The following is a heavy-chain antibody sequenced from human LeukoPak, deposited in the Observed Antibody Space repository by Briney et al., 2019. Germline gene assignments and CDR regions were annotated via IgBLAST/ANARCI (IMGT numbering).Heavy chain of an antibody. D-gene: IGHD5-18*01. CDR3: AREIAGYSYGAFDY. V-gene: IGHV3-21*01. CDR1: GFTFSSYS. CDR2: INSRSSYI. J-gene: IGHJ4*02. Sequence: NAGGSLRLSCAASGFTFSSYSMNWVRQAPGKGLEWVSSINSRSSYIYYADSVKGRFTVSRGNAQNSLYLQMNSLRAEDTAVYYCAREIAGYSYGAFDYWGQGTLVTVSS.